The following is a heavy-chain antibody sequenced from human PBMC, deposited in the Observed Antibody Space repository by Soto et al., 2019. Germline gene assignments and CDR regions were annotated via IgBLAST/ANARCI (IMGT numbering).Heavy chain of an antibody. Sequence: EVQLVESGGVLVQPGGSLRLSCAASGFTFSSYDMNWVRQAPGKGLEWISYISSSSSTIYYADSVKGRFTISRDNAENSLYLHMISLRDEDTAVYYCARRSGYYDTGGYYGTFYYYGMDVWGQGTTVTVSS. CDR3: ARRSGYYDTGGYYGTFYYYGMDV. D-gene: IGHD3-22*01. V-gene: IGHV3-48*02. J-gene: IGHJ6*02. CDR2: ISSSSSTI. CDR1: GFTFSSYD.